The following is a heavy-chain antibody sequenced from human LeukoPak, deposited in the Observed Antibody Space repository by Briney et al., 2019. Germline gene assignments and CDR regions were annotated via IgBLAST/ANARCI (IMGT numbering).Heavy chain of an antibody. CDR3: AKHLTYSYDSSAYYFDY. CDR1: GFTFSSYA. D-gene: IGHD3-22*01. V-gene: IGHV3-30-3*02. CDR2: ISYDGSNK. J-gene: IGHJ4*02. Sequence: GGSLRLSCAASGFTFSSYAMHWVRQAPGKGLEWVAVISYDGSNKYYADSVKGRFTISRDNSKNTLYLQMNSLRAEDTAVYYCAKHLTYSYDSSAYYFDYWGQGTLVTVSS.